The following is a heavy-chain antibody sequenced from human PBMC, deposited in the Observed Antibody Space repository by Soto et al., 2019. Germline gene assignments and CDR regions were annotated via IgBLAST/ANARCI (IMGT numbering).Heavy chain of an antibody. CDR1: GFTFSNAW. Sequence: GGSLRLSCAASGFTFSNAWMSWVRQAPGKGLEWVGRIKSKTDGGTTDYAAPVKGRFTISRDDSKNTLYLQMNSLKTEDTAVYYCTTVRRPSYDFWSGYKDYYYMDVWGKGTTVTVSS. D-gene: IGHD3-3*01. J-gene: IGHJ6*03. CDR3: TTVRRPSYDFWSGYKDYYYMDV. CDR2: IKSKTDGGTT. V-gene: IGHV3-15*01.